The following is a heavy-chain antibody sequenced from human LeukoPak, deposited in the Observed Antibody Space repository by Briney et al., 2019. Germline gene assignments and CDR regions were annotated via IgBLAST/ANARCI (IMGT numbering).Heavy chain of an antibody. D-gene: IGHD2-2*01. Sequence: ASVKVSCKASGGTFSSYAISWVRQAPGQGLEWMGRIIPILGIANYAQKFQGRVTITADKSTSTAYMELSSLRSEDTAVYYCARDPPVVPAANSDYWGQGTLVTVSS. J-gene: IGHJ4*02. CDR2: IIPILGIA. CDR1: GGTFSSYA. V-gene: IGHV1-69*04. CDR3: ARDPPVVPAANSDY.